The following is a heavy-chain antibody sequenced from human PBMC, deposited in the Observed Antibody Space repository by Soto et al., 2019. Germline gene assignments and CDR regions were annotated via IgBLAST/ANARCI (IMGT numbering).Heavy chain of an antibody. CDR3: ASSIAARPGGYCYYYYGMDV. D-gene: IGHD6-6*01. CDR1: GGTFSSCS. Sequence: ASVKVSCKASGGTFSSCSISWVRRAPGQGLECMGGIIPIFGTANYAQKFQGRVTITADKSTSTAYMELSSLRSEDTAVYYCASSIAARPGGYCYYYYGMDVWGQGTTVTVSS. J-gene: IGHJ6*02. CDR2: IIPIFGTA. V-gene: IGHV1-69*06.